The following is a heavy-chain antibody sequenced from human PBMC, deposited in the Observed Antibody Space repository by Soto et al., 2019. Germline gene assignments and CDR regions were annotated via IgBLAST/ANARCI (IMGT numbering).Heavy chain of an antibody. Sequence: SETLSLTCTVSGGPVGSGTYYWSWIRQPPGKGLEWIGYIYYSGSTNYNPSLESRVTISVDTSKNQLSLKLSSVTAADTAVYYCARWAAGKRKYYYYYDMDVWGQGTTVTVSS. J-gene: IGHJ6*02. D-gene: IGHD6-13*01. CDR2: IYYSGST. CDR3: ARWAAGKRKYYYYYDMDV. CDR1: GGPVGSGTYY. V-gene: IGHV4-61*01.